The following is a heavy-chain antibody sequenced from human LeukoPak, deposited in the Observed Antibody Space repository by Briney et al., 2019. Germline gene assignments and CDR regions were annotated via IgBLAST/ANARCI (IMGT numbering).Heavy chain of an antibody. D-gene: IGHD2-15*01. CDR2: MYHTGST. J-gene: IGHJ4*02. CDR1: GYSMSSGYY. V-gene: IGHV4-38-2*02. Sequence: PSETLSLTCTVSGYSMSSGYYWGWIRQPPERGLEWIGSMYHTGSTYYNPSLKSRVTISVDTPKNQFSLKLSSVTAADTAVYYCARGYCSGGSCPNFDYWGQGTLVTVSS. CDR3: ARGYCSGGSCPNFDY.